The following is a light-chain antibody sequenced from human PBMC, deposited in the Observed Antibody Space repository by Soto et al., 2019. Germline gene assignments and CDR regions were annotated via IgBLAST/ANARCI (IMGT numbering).Light chain of an antibody. J-gene: IGKJ4*01. CDR1: QSVSSY. V-gene: IGKV3-20*01. Sequence: EIVLTQSPATLPLSPGERATLSCRSIQSVSSYVAWYQQKPGQAPRLLIYGASSRATGIPDRFSGSGSGTDFTLSISRLEPEDFAVYYCQQYGSSLPLTFGGGTKVDIK. CDR2: GAS. CDR3: QQYGSSLPLT.